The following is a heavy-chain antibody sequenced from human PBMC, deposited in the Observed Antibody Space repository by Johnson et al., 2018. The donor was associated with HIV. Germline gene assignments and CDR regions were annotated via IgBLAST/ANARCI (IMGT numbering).Heavy chain of an antibody. CDR3: AREELEPDVFDI. CDR1: GFTFSTYG. V-gene: IGHV3-33*01. D-gene: IGHD1-1*01. Sequence: QMQLVESGGGVVQPGRSLRLSCAASGFTFSTYGMHWVRQAPGKGLEWVAVMWYDGSNKYYADSVKGRFTISRDNSKNTLYLQMHSLRIEDTAVYYCAREELEPDVFDIWGQGTMVTVSS. J-gene: IGHJ3*02. CDR2: MWYDGSNK.